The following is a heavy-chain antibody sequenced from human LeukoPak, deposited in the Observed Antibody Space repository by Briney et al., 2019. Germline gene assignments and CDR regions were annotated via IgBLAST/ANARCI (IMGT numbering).Heavy chain of an antibody. J-gene: IGHJ4*02. CDR3: ATDSSPGAEEDILTGYGY. V-gene: IGHV1-2*02. Sequence: GASVKVSCKASGYTFTGYYMHWVRQAPGQGLEWMGWINPNSGGTNYAQKFQGRVTMTRDTSISTAYMELSSLRSEDTAVYYCATDSSPGAEEDILTGYGYWGQGTLVTVSS. CDR2: INPNSGGT. D-gene: IGHD3-9*01. CDR1: GYTFTGYY.